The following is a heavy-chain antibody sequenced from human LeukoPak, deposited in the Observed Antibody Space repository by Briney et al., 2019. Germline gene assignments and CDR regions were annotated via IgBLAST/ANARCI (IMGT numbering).Heavy chain of an antibody. CDR2: IYPGDSDT. V-gene: IGHV5-51*01. CDR3: VRQTGNSRVDY. D-gene: IGHD1/OR15-1a*01. CDR1: GDSFTSYW. Sequence: GESLKISCKVSGDSFTSYWIAWVRQMPGKGLEWMGIIYPGDSDTRYSPSFQGQVTISADKSISTTYLQWNTLQASDSAMYYCVRQTGNSRVDYWGQGTLVTVSS. J-gene: IGHJ4*02.